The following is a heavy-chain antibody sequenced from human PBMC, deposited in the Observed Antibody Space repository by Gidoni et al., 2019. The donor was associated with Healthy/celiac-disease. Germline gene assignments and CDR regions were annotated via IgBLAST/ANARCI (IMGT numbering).Heavy chain of an antibody. D-gene: IGHD5-12*01. CDR1: GFTSGSYA. Sequence: VKPVESGGGLVQPGGSLRLSCQAAGFTSGSYAMHWVRQAPGKGLEYVSAISSNGGSTYYADSVKGRFTISRDNSKNTLYLQMSSLRAEDTAVYYCVKGVQEMATMGSGYWGQGTLVTVSS. CDR2: ISSNGGST. V-gene: IGHV3-64D*08. J-gene: IGHJ4*02. CDR3: VKGVQEMATMGSGY.